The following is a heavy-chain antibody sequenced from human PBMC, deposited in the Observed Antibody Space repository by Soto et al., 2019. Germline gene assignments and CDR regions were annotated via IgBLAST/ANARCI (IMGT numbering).Heavy chain of an antibody. D-gene: IGHD2-2*01. V-gene: IGHV1-58*01. CDR3: AADPPYCSSTSCPGYYYYYYGMDV. Sequence: SGFTFTSSAVQWVRQARGQRLEWIGWIVVGSGNTNYAQKFQERVTITRDMSTSTAYMELSSLRSEDTAVYYCAADPPYCSSTSCPGYYYYYYGMDVWGQGTTVTVSS. CDR1: GFTFTSSA. J-gene: IGHJ6*02. CDR2: IVVGSGNT.